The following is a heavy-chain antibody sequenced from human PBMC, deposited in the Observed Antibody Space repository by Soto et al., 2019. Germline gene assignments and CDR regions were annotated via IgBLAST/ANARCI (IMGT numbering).Heavy chain of an antibody. CDR1: GASITNYY. Sequence: QVQLQESGPGLVKPSETLSLTCSVSGASITNYYWSWIRQPPGKGLDWIGYIYYSGSTNYSPSLKSRVTISVGTSKNQFSLRLSSVTAADTASYYCARHVDPYYYGMDVWGQGTTVTVSS. V-gene: IGHV4-59*08. CDR3: ARHVDPYYYGMDV. J-gene: IGHJ6*02. CDR2: IYYSGST. D-gene: IGHD5-12*01.